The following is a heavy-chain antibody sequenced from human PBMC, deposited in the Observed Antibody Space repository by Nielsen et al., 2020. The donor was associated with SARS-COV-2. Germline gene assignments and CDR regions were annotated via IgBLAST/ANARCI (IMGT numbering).Heavy chain of an antibody. CDR3: AKLAAAATDDAFDI. J-gene: IGHJ3*02. CDR1: GFTFDDYG. V-gene: IGHV3-20*04. D-gene: IGHD6-13*01. Sequence: GESLKISCAASGFTFDDYGMSWVRQAPGKGLEWVSGINWNGGSIGYADSVKGRFTISRDNAKNSLYLQMNSLRAEDTALYYCAKLAAAATDDAFDIWGQGTMVTVSS. CDR2: INWNGGSI.